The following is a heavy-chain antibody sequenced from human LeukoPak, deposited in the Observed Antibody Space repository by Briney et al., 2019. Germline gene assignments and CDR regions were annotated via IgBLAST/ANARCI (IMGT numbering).Heavy chain of an antibody. V-gene: IGHV3-43*02. Sequence: GGSLRLSCAASGFTFDDYAMHWVRQAPGKGLEWVSLISGDGGSTYYAESVKGRFTISRDNSKNSLYLQMNSLRTEDTALYYCAKDSGYSTGWSDNYFDYWGQGTLVTVSS. J-gene: IGHJ4*02. CDR1: GFTFDDYA. CDR3: AKDSGYSTGWSDNYFDY. CDR2: ISGDGGST. D-gene: IGHD6-19*01.